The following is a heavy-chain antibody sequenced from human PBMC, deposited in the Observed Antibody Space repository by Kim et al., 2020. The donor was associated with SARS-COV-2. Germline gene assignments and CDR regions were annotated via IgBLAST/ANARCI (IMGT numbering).Heavy chain of an antibody. D-gene: IGHD2-2*01. CDR2: IIPILGIA. Sequence: SVKFSCKASGGTFSSYAISWVRQAPGQGLEWMGRIIPILGIANYAQKFQGRVTITADKSTSTAYMELSSLRSEDTAVYYCARGESYCSSTSCPFYYYYYMDVWGKGTTVTVSS. CDR1: GGTFSSYA. V-gene: IGHV1-69*04. CDR3: ARGESYCSSTSCPFYYYYYMDV. J-gene: IGHJ6*03.